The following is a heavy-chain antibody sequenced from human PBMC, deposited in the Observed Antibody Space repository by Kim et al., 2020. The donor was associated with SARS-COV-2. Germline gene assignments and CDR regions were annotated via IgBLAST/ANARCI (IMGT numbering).Heavy chain of an antibody. Sequence: YADSVKSRFTISRDNSKNTLSVQMTSLKLEDAAIYYCARARGGSYHQPFDLWGQGTTVTVSS. CDR3: ARARGGSYHQPFDL. V-gene: IGHV3-30*01. D-gene: IGHD1-26*01. J-gene: IGHJ3*01.